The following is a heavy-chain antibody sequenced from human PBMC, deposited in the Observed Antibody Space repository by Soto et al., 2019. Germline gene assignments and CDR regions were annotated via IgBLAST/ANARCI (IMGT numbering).Heavy chain of an antibody. D-gene: IGHD6-13*01. V-gene: IGHV4-30-4*01. Sequence: LSLTCTVSGGSIRSGDYYWSWIRQTPERGLEWCGYVHYSGNTFYNPSLKSRATISLDTSRNQFSLNLSSVTAADSAVYYCAREIMAADHFDYWGQGALVTVSS. CDR3: AREIMAADHFDY. CDR1: GGSIRSGDYY. CDR2: VHYSGNT. J-gene: IGHJ4*02.